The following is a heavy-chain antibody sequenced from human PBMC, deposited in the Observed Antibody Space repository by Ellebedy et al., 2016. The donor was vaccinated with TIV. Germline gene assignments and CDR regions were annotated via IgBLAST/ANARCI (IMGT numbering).Heavy chain of an antibody. CDR3: GRSGYGSGWSFDY. Sequence: AASVKVSCKASGYTFIGYYMHWVRQAPGQGLEWMGWINPKNGDTSYAQKFQGRVTMTRDPSIRPAYMELSRLGSDDTAVYYCGRSGYGSGWSFDYWGQGTLVTVSS. CDR1: GYTFIGYY. CDR2: INPKNGDT. V-gene: IGHV1-2*02. D-gene: IGHD6-19*01. J-gene: IGHJ4*02.